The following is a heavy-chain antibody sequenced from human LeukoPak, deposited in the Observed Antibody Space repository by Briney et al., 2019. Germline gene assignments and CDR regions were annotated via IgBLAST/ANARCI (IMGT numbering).Heavy chain of an antibody. CDR2: ISGSGGST. V-gene: IGHV3-23*01. CDR1: GFTFSSYS. J-gene: IGHJ4*02. Sequence: GGSLRLSCAASGFTFSSYSMNWVRQAPGKGLEWVSAISGSGGSTYYADSVKGRFTISRDNSKNTLYLQMNSLRAEDTAVYYCAKDFGTTVTRGFDYWGQGTLVTVSS. CDR3: AKDFGTTVTRGFDY. D-gene: IGHD4-17*01.